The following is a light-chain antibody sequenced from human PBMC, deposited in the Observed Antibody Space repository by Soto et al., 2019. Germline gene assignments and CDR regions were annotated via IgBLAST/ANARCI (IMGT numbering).Light chain of an antibody. J-gene: IGLJ1*01. CDR1: SSDVGGYNY. CDR3: CSYACSYYV. V-gene: IGLV2-11*01. CDR2: DVS. Sequence: QSVLTQPRSVSGSPGQSVTISCTGTSSDVGGYNYVSWYQQHPGKAPKLMIYDVSKRPSGVPDRFAGSQSGNTASLTISGLQAEDEADYYCCSYACSYYVFGTGTKVTVL.